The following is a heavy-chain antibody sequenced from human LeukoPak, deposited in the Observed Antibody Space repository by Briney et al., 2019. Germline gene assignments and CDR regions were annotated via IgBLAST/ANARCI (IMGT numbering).Heavy chain of an antibody. CDR1: GGSFSGYY. V-gene: IGHV4-34*01. J-gene: IGHJ4*02. D-gene: IGHD5-18*01. CDR3: ARYTAKHIDH. Sequence: SETLSLTCAVYGGSFSGYYWSWIRQPPGKGLEWIGSIYHSGSTYYNPSLKSRVTISVDTSKNQFSLKLSSVTAADTAVYYCARYTAKHIDHWGQGTLVTVSS. CDR2: IYHSGST.